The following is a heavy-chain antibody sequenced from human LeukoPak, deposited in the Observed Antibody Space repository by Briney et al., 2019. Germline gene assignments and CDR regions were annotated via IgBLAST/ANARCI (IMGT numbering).Heavy chain of an antibody. CDR2: IFTSGIT. J-gene: IGHJ6*03. D-gene: IGHD3-10*01. CDR1: GGSISIYY. V-gene: IGHV4-4*07. Sequence: SETLSLTCTVSGGSISIYYWNWIRQPAGKGLEWIGRIFTSGITYYDPSLKSRVTMSVDTSKNQFSLNLSSVTAADTAVYYCARESSGNYYNPLGYMDVWGKGTTVTVSS. CDR3: ARESSGNYYNPLGYMDV.